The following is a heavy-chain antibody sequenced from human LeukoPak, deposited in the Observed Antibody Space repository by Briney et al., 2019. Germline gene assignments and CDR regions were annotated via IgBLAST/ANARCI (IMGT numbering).Heavy chain of an antibody. D-gene: IGHD3-22*01. Sequence: GASVKVSCKASGYTFTSYAMHWVRQAPGQRLEWMGWINAGNGNTKYSQKFQGRVTMTRNTSISTAYMELSSLRSEDTAVYYCAAHYYDSSANTERDYWGQGTLVTVSS. V-gene: IGHV1-3*01. J-gene: IGHJ4*02. CDR3: AAHYYDSSANTERDY. CDR2: INAGNGNT. CDR1: GYTFTSYA.